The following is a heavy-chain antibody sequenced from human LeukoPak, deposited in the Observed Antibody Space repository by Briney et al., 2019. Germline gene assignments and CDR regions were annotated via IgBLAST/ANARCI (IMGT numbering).Heavy chain of an antibody. CDR2: IHPSDGDT. Sequence: ASVKVSCKASGYSFTSCLMHWVRRAPGQGFEWMGKIHPSDGDTNYAQRFQGRVTMTRGSSTATVYMEVSSLRSEDTAVYYCARDLHGGWTWDYWGQGTLLTVSS. CDR1: GYSFTSCL. J-gene: IGHJ4*02. CDR3: ARDLHGGWTWDY. V-gene: IGHV1-46*01. D-gene: IGHD6-19*01.